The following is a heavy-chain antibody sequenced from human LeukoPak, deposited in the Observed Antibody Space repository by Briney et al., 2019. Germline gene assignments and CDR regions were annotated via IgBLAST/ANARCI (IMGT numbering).Heavy chain of an antibody. D-gene: IGHD6-19*01. CDR1: GGSISSSY. CDR3: ARDSAWFIY. J-gene: IGHJ4*02. CDR2: IYYSGTT. V-gene: IGHV4-59*01. Sequence: SETLSLACTVHGGSISSSYWSWIRQPPGKGLEWIGYIYYSGTTNYNPSLRSRVTISVDTSKNQFSLNLSSVTAADTAVYYCARDSAWFIYWGQGIPVTVSS.